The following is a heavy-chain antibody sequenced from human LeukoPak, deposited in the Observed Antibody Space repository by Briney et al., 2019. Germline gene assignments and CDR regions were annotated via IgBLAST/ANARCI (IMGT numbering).Heavy chain of an antibody. D-gene: IGHD3-10*01. CDR2: IYTTGTT. CDR3: ARRYGSGSSGTFDY. Sequence: SETLSLTCTVSGVSIRSGSYYWSWIRQPAGKGLEWIGRIYTTGTTNYNPSLKSRVTISVGNCKNQFSLKLSSVTAADTGVYYCARRYGSGSSGTFDYWGQGTLVSVSS. J-gene: IGHJ4*02. CDR1: GVSIRSGSYY. V-gene: IGHV4-61*02.